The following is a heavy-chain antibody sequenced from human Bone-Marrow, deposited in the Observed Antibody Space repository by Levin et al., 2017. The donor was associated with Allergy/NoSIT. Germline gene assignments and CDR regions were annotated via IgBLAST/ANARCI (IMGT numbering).Heavy chain of an antibody. CDR3: ARGISSGLDGGVYFDS. D-gene: IGHD6-19*01. V-gene: IGHV3-66*01. J-gene: IGHJ4*02. Sequence: GESLKISCTASGFAFNSHYLSWVRQAPGKGLEWVSVISAGGTTYYADSLKGRFIISRDNSNNTVFLQMNSLRADDTAVYRCARGISSGLDGGVYFDSWGQGTLVTVSS. CDR1: GFAFNSHY. CDR2: ISAGGTT.